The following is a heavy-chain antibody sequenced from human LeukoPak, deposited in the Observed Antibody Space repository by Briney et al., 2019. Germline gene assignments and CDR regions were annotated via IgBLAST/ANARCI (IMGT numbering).Heavy chain of an antibody. J-gene: IGHJ6*02. CDR1: GGSISSYY. D-gene: IGHD1-26*01. CDR3: ARGGGSSYYYYYGMDV. V-gene: IGHV4-59*01. Sequence: SETLSLTCTVSGGSISSYYWSWIRQPPGKGLEWIGYIYYSGSTNYNPSLKSRVTISVDTSKNQFSLKLSSVTAADTAVYYYARGGGSSYYYYYGMDVWGQGTTVTVSS. CDR2: IYYSGST.